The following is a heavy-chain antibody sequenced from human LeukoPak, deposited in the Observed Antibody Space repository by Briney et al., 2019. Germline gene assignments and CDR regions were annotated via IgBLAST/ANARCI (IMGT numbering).Heavy chain of an antibody. CDR1: GFTFSDAW. Sequence: GGSLRISCAASGFTFSDAWMSWVRQAPGKGLEWVSAISGSGGSTYYADSVKGRFTISRDNSKNTLYLQMNSLRAEDTAVYYCAKDVGSRYYDSSGYPDYWGQGTLVTVSS. J-gene: IGHJ4*02. V-gene: IGHV3-23*01. CDR2: ISGSGGST. CDR3: AKDVGSRYYDSSGYPDY. D-gene: IGHD3-22*01.